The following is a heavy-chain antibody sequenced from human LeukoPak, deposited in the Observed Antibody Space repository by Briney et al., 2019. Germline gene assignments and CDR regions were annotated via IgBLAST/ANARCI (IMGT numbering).Heavy chain of an antibody. Sequence: ASVKVSCKASGYTFTSYGISWLRQPPGQGLEWMGWISAYNGNTNYAQKLQGRVTMTTDTSTSTAYMELRSLRSDDTAVYYCARMEGGIMITFGGVLNFDYWGQGTLVTVSS. D-gene: IGHD3-16*01. V-gene: IGHV1-18*01. CDR2: ISAYNGNT. J-gene: IGHJ4*02. CDR3: ARMEGGIMITFGGVLNFDY. CDR1: GYTFTSYG.